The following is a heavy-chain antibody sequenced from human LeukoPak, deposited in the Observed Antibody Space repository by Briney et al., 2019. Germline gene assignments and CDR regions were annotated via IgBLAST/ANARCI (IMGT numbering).Heavy chain of an antibody. D-gene: IGHD1-1*01. CDR3: AREGTAGTNLNWFDP. J-gene: IGHJ5*02. V-gene: IGHV4-39*07. CDR2: LYYSGST. Sequence: SETLSLTCTVSGGSITNNNYYWDWIRQPPGKGLEWIGDLYYSGSTHYNPSLKSRVTLSVDTSKNQFSLKLSSVTAADTAVYYCAREGTAGTNLNWFDPWGQGTLVTVSS. CDR1: GGSITNNNYY.